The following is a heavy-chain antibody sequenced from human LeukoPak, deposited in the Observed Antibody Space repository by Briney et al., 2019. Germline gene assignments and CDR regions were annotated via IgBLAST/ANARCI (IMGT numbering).Heavy chain of an antibody. D-gene: IGHD6-19*01. V-gene: IGHV3-30*18. Sequence: GGSLRLSCAASGFTFSSYGMHWVRQAPGKGLEWVAVISHDGSNKYYGDSVKGRFTISRDNSKNTLYLQMNSLRAEDTAVYYCAKLSSSGWYCDYWGQGTLVTVSS. J-gene: IGHJ4*02. CDR3: AKLSSSGWYCDY. CDR2: ISHDGSNK. CDR1: GFTFSSYG.